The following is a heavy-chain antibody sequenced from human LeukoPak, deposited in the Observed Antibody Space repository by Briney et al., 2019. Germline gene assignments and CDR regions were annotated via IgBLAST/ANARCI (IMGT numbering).Heavy chain of an antibody. D-gene: IGHD5-18*01. V-gene: IGHV4-39*07. Sequence: SETLSLTCTVSGGSFNSYSYYWGWVRQPPGKGLEGLGSIYYSGNTYYNPSLKSRVTISVDMSKNQFSLKLSSVTAADTAVYYCARVLWLMDYYYYMDVWGKGTTVTVSS. CDR1: GGSFNSYSYY. J-gene: IGHJ6*03. CDR2: IYYSGNT. CDR3: ARVLWLMDYYYYMDV.